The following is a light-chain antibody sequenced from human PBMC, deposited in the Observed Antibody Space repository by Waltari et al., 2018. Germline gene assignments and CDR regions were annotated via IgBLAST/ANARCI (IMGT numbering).Light chain of an antibody. CDR2: GAS. J-gene: IGKJ4*01. V-gene: IGKV3-20*01. CDR3: QQYDGSST. Sequence: DIVLTQSPGTLSLSPGERATLSCRASQSVTNRYFAWYQQKPGQAPRLLIYGASIRATDIPDRFSGSGSGTDFTLTISRLEPEDFAVYYCQQYDGSSTFGGGTKVEI. CDR1: QSVTNRY.